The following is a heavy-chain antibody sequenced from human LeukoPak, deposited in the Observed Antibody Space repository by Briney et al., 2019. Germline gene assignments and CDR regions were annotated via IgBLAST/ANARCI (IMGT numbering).Heavy chain of an antibody. Sequence: GRSLRLSCAASGFTFSNYGMHWVRQAPGKGLERVAVIWYDGSNKYYADSVKGRFTISRDNSRTTLYLQMNSLRAEDTAVYYCARVGYCSGGICYPDYYYSYGMDVWGQGTTVTVSS. CDR1: GFTFSNYG. CDR2: IWYDGSNK. CDR3: ARVGYCSGGICYPDYYYSYGMDV. V-gene: IGHV3-33*01. D-gene: IGHD2-15*01. J-gene: IGHJ6*02.